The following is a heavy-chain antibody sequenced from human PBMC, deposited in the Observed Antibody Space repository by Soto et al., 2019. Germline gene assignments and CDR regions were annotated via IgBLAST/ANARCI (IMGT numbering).Heavy chain of an antibody. CDR2: IYYSGST. D-gene: IGHD2-21*02. CDR3: ARAGDVVVTATASYFDY. V-gene: IGHV4-31*03. Sequence: SETLSLTCTVSGGSISSGDYYWSWIRQHPGKGLEWIGYIYYSGSTYYNPSLKSRVTISVDTSKNQFSLKLSSVTAADTAVYYCARAGDVVVTATASYFDYWGQGTLVTVSS. CDR1: GGSISSGDYY. J-gene: IGHJ4*02.